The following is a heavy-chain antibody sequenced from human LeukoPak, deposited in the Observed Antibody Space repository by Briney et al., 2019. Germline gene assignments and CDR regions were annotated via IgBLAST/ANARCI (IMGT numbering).Heavy chain of an antibody. CDR2: IYYSGST. Sequence: PSETLSLTCTVSGGSISSSSYYWGWIRQPPGKGLEWIGYIYYSGSTYYNPSLKSRVTISVDTSKNQFSLKLSSVTAADTAVYYCARALYDILTGPTSFDYWGQGTLVTVSS. J-gene: IGHJ4*02. V-gene: IGHV4-39*07. CDR3: ARALYDILTGPTSFDY. CDR1: GGSISSSSYY. D-gene: IGHD3-9*01.